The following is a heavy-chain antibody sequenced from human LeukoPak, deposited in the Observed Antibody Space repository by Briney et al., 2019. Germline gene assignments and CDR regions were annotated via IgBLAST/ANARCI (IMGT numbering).Heavy chain of an antibody. V-gene: IGHV1-69*04. J-gene: IGHJ4*02. Sequence: ASVKVSCKASGGTFSSYAISWVRQAPGQGLEWMGRIIPILGIANCAQKFQGRVTITADKSTSTAYMELSSLRSEDTAVYYCARDRDLLLWFGELLYPFDYWGQGTLVTVSS. CDR2: IIPILGIA. D-gene: IGHD3-10*01. CDR1: GGTFSSYA. CDR3: ARDRDLLLWFGELLYPFDY.